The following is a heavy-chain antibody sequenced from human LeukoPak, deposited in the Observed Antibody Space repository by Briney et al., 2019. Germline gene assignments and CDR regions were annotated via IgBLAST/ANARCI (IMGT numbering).Heavy chain of an antibody. CDR1: GGSISSNNYY. J-gene: IGHJ3*02. CDR3: ARDYYDTHDAFDI. Sequence: SETLSLTCTVSGGSISSNNYYWGWIRQPPGKGLEWIGSISYSGGPYYNPSLKSRVTISVDTSKNQFSLKLSSVTAADTAVYYCARDYYDTHDAFDIWGQGTMVTVSS. D-gene: IGHD3-22*01. CDR2: ISYSGGP. V-gene: IGHV4-39*07.